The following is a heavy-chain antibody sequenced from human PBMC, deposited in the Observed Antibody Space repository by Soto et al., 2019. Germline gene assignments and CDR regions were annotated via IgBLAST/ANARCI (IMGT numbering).Heavy chain of an antibody. CDR1: GYTFSNSW. Sequence: GESLKISCKASGYTFSNSWIGWVRQMPGKGLEWMGIVYPGDSDTRYSPSFQGQVTISADTPISTAYLQWSSLKASDTAIYYCVTMVRGVIFDFWGQGSPVTVSS. V-gene: IGHV5-51*04. CDR3: VTMVRGVIFDF. J-gene: IGHJ4*02. D-gene: IGHD3-10*01. CDR2: VYPGDSDT.